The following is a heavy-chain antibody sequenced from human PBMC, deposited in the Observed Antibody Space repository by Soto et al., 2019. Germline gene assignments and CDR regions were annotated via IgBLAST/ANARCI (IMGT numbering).Heavy chain of an antibody. D-gene: IGHD1-26*01. V-gene: IGHV1-69*13. Sequence: RASVKVSCKASGGTFSSYAISWVRQAPGQGLEWMGGIIPIFGTANYAQKFQGRVTITADESTSTAYMELSSLRSEDTAVYYCASRVGALEPPPTRASHYYGMDVWGQGTTVTVS. CDR3: ASRVGALEPPPTRASHYYGMDV. J-gene: IGHJ6*02. CDR2: IIPIFGTA. CDR1: GGTFSSYA.